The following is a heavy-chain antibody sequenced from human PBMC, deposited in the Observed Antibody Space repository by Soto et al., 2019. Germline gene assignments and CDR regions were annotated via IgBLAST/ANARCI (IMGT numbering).Heavy chain of an antibody. V-gene: IGHV4-30-4*02. Sequence: SETRSLTCTVSGDSIGSGNKYWRLLLQSPGKGLEWIGYIFSSGTTYYNPSLKSRLTMSLDTSQNQFSLKLNSVTAADTAVYFCARVPSPFDFYYAMDVWGQGTTVTVSS. J-gene: IGHJ6*02. D-gene: IGHD3-16*01. CDR1: GDSIGSGNKY. CDR3: ARVPSPFDFYYAMDV. CDR2: IFSSGTT.